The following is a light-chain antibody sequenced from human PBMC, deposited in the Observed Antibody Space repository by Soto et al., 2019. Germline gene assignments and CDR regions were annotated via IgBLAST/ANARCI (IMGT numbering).Light chain of an antibody. V-gene: IGLV1-47*01. CDR3: QSYDNNLSDVV. J-gene: IGLJ2*01. CDR2: RNN. CDR1: SSNIGSNY. Sequence: QSVLAQPPSASGTPGQRVIISCSGSSSNIGSNYVYWYQQFPGTAPKLLIYRNNQRPSGVPDRFSGSKSGSSASLAITGLQAEDEADYYCQSYDNNLSDVVFGGGTKVTVL.